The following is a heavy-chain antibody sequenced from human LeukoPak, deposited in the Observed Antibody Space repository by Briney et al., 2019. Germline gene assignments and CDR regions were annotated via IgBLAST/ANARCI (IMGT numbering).Heavy chain of an antibody. J-gene: IGHJ3*02. Sequence: GGPLSLSCAASGSTLGSFSWNWAAQAPGKGLKWVSYISSSSSTIQYVDSVKGRFTISRDNAKDSLYLQMNSLRAEDTAVYFCARSVFQGAFDIWGQGTLVTVSS. V-gene: IGHV3-48*01. CDR2: ISSSSSTI. CDR1: GSTLGSFS. CDR3: ARSVFQGAFDI. D-gene: IGHD5/OR15-5a*01.